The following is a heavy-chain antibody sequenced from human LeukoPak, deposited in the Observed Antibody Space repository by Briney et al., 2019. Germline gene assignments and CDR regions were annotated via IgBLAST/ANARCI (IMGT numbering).Heavy chain of an antibody. CDR1: GFTFGSYA. Sequence: PGGSLRLSCAASGFTFGSYAMTWVRQAPGKGLEWVSSIDASGGSTYYPDSVKGRFTISRDNSKNTFYLQMNTLRAHDTAVYYCAKGSGSGWYGWFAPWGQGTLVTVSS. CDR2: IDASGGST. D-gene: IGHD6-19*01. J-gene: IGHJ5*02. V-gene: IGHV3-23*01. CDR3: AKGSGSGWYGWFAP.